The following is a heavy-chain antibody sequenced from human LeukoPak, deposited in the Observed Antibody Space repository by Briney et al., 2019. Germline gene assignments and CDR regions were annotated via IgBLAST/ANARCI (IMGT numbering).Heavy chain of an antibody. J-gene: IGHJ6*02. CDR3: ASDSPYYGMDV. V-gene: IGHV3-74*01. CDR1: GFPFSSYW. CDR2: INSDGSAT. Sequence: GGSLRLSCAASGFPFSSYWMHWVRHVPGKGLLWASRINSDGSATIYADSVRGRFTISRDNAKNTLYLQMSGLRVEDTAVYHCASDSPYYGMDVWGQGTTVTVSS.